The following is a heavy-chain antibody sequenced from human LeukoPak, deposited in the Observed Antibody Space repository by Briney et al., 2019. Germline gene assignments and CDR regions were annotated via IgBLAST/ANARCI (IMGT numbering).Heavy chain of an antibody. D-gene: IGHD4-17*01. Sequence: PSETLSLTCSVSGDSIINYYWSWIRQSPGRGPEWIGFIYYDGTTNYNPSLISRVTMSVDTSKRHFSLKLTSVTAADTAVYYCARVGHGYGDSHFFDHWGQGTLVTVSS. CDR1: GDSIINYY. J-gene: IGHJ4*02. V-gene: IGHV4-59*01. CDR2: IYYDGTT. CDR3: ARVGHGYGDSHFFDH.